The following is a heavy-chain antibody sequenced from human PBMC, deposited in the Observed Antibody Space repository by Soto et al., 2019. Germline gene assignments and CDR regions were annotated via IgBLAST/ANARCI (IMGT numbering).Heavy chain of an antibody. V-gene: IGHV1-18*01. Sequence: QVQLVQSGGEVKKPGASVKVSCKTSGFTFITYGICWVRQAPGRGPEWMGWISGYSGNADYAQKFQDRVTMTTDTSTSTAYMELRSLTSDDTAVYYCARARSIVPGDRSLGYWGQGTLVTVSS. CDR1: GFTFITYG. D-gene: IGHD3-9*01. J-gene: IGHJ4*02. CDR2: ISGYSGNA. CDR3: ARARSIVPGDRSLGY.